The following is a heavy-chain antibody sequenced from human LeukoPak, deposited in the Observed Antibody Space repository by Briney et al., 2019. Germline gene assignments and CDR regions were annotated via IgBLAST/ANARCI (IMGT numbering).Heavy chain of an antibody. D-gene: IGHD3-16*02. CDR3: AKDGVILAPGVYWYMDV. J-gene: IGHJ6*03. V-gene: IGHV3-30*02. CDR1: TFTFSDYG. Sequence: GGSLRLSCVGSTFTFSDYGMHWVRQAPGKGLEWVAFIRNDGAKTYYADSAKGRFTISRDNSRNTLYLQMNSLTAEDTAVFYCAKDGVILAPGVYWYMDVWGRGTTVTVSS. CDR2: IRNDGAKT.